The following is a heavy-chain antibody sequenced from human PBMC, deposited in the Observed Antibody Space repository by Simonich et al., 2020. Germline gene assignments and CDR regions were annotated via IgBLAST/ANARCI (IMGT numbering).Heavy chain of an antibody. D-gene: IGHD1-1*01. CDR1: GGSFSGYY. J-gene: IGHJ6*02. CDR3: ARHRLVDGTTGTTGVDYYYGMDV. Sequence: QVQLQQWGAGLLKPSETLSLTCAVYGGSFSGYYWSWIRKPPGKGLEWIGEINHSGSTNYNPSLKSRVTRSVDTSKNQFSRKLSSVTAADTAVYYCARHRLVDGTTGTTGVDYYYGMDVWGQGTTVTVSS. CDR2: INHSGST. V-gene: IGHV4-34*01.